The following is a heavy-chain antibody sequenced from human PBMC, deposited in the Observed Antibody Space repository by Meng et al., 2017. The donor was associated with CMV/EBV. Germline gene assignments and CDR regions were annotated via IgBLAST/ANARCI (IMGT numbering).Heavy chain of an antibody. Sequence: GRSLRLSCTASGFTFGDYAMSWVRQAPGKGLEWVGFIRSKAYGGTTEYAASVKGRFTISRDDSKSIAYLQMNSLKTEDTAVYYCTEGGGYYGSGSYYYGMDVWGQGTTVTVSS. V-gene: IGHV3-49*04. J-gene: IGHJ6*02. CDR3: TEGGGYYGSGSYYYGMDV. CDR1: GFTFGDYA. CDR2: IRSKAYGGTT. D-gene: IGHD3-10*01.